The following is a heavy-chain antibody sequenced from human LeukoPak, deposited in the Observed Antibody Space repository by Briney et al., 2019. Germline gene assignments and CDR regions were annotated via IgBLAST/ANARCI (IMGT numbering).Heavy chain of an antibody. CDR3: AKDQGQAVVPRRFDN. J-gene: IGHJ4*02. Sequence: GGSLRLSCAASGFMFSNFAMSWVRQAPGKGLEWVSTICYSGGNTYSADSVKGRFTISRDNAKNTLYLQMNSLRAEDTAVYYCAKDQGQAVVPRRFDNWGQGTLVTVSS. V-gene: IGHV3-23*01. CDR1: GFMFSNFA. CDR2: ICYSGGNT. D-gene: IGHD2-2*01.